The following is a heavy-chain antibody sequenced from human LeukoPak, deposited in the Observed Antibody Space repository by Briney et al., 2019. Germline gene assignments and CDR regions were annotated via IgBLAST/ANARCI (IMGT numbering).Heavy chain of an antibody. V-gene: IGHV3-7*01. Sequence: GSLRLSCAASGFTFSSYSMTWVRQAPGKGLEWVANINQDGSEKYYVDSVKGRFTISRDNANNSVYLQMKSLRAEDTAVYYCTRDRVWTVLYWGQGTLVTVSS. CDR3: TRDRVWTVLY. J-gene: IGHJ4*02. CDR2: INQDGSEK. D-gene: IGHD6-13*01. CDR1: GFTFSSYS.